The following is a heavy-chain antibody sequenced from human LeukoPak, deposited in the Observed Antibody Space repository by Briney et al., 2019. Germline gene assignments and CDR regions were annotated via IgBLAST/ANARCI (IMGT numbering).Heavy chain of an antibody. CDR3: ARDSYYYGMDV. J-gene: IGHJ6*02. V-gene: IGHV1-2*02. CDR2: INPNNGGT. CDR1: GYTFTGYC. Sequence: ASVTVSCKASGYTFTGYCMHWVRQAPGQGLEWMGWINPNNGGTNYEQKFQGRVTMTSDTSISTAYMELSRLRSDDTAVYYGARDSYYYGMDVWGQGTTVTVSS.